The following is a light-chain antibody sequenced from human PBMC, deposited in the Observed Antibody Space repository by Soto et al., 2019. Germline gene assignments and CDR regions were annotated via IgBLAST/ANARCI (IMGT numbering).Light chain of an antibody. CDR2: DAS. J-gene: IGKJ4*01. Sequence: EIVLTQSPATLSLSPGERAALSCRASQSVSSYLAWYQQKPGQAPRLLIYDASKRATGIPARFSGRGSGTDFTLSISSLEPEDFAVDFGQQRSNWPSTFGGGTKVEI. CDR3: QQRSNWPST. V-gene: IGKV3-11*01. CDR1: QSVSSY.